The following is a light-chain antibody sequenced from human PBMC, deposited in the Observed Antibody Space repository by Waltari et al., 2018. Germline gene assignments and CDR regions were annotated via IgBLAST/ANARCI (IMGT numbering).Light chain of an antibody. V-gene: IGKV1-39*01. CDR1: QSISSY. CDR3: QQSSSTPQST. CDR2: AAF. Sequence: DIQMTQSPSSLSASVGDRVTITCRASQSISSYLNWYQQKPGRAPKLLIYAAFSLRSGVPSRFSGSGSGTDFTLTISSLQPEDFATYYCQQSSSTPQSTFGQGTRLEIK. J-gene: IGKJ5*01.